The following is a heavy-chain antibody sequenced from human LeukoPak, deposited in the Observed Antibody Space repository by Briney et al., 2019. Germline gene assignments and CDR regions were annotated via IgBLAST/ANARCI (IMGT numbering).Heavy chain of an antibody. CDR3: ARDFDDFWSGYNNYFDC. J-gene: IGHJ4*02. V-gene: IGHV1-2*02. Sequence: ASVKVSCKACGYSFIGYYLHWVRQAPGQGLEWMGWINPKSGDTNYAQKFQGRVTMTRDTSINTAYMDLSSLRSDDTAVYYCARDFDDFWSGYNNYFDCWGQGTLVTVSS. CDR1: GYSFIGYY. CDR2: INPKSGDT. D-gene: IGHD3-3*01.